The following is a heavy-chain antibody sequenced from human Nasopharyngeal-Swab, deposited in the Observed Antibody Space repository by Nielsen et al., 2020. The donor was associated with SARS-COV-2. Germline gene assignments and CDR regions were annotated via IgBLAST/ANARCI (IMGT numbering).Heavy chain of an antibody. D-gene: IGHD3-3*01. V-gene: IGHV3-7*01. J-gene: IGHJ3*02. CDR2: IKQDGSEK. Sequence: WIRQPPGKGLEWVANIKQDGSEKYYVDSVKGRFTISRDNAKNSLYLQMNSLRAEDTAVYYCARPSTDFWSGNGAFDIWGQGTMVTVSS. CDR3: ARPSTDFWSGNGAFDI.